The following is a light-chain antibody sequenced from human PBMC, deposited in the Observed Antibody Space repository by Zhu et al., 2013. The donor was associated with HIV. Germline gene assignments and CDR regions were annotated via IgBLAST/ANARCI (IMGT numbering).Light chain of an antibody. CDR1: QNVGRNY. CDR2: GAS. CDR3: QQYATSPLT. Sequence: EIVLTQSPGTLSLSPGERATLSCRASQNVGRNYLAWFQQKPGQAPRLLVYGASSRATGIPDRFSGSVSGTDFTLTISRLEPEDFAVYYCQQYATSPLTFGGGPRWRSN. V-gene: IGKV3-20*01. J-gene: IGKJ4*01.